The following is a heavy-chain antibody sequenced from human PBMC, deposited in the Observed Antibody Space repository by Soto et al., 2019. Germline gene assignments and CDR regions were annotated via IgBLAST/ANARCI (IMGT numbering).Heavy chain of an antibody. CDR1: GFTFSTYN. J-gene: IGHJ6*02. Sequence: GGSLRLSCEGSGFTFSTYNMDWVRQAPGKGLEWVSYISNTGRTIFYADSVRGRFTISRDNAKNALFLQMNSLRDEDTAVYYCARDGNGGYDMDVWGQGTTVTVSS. D-gene: IGHD2-8*01. V-gene: IGHV3-48*02. CDR3: ARDGNGGYDMDV. CDR2: ISNTGRTI.